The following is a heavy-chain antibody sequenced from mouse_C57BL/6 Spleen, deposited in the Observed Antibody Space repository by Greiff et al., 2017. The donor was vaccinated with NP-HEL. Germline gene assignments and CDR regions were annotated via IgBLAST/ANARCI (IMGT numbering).Heavy chain of an antibody. CDR3: ARVYGYYAMDY. CDR2: IYPGDGDT. D-gene: IGHD1-1*02. V-gene: IGHV1-82*01. J-gene: IGHJ4*01. CDR1: GYAFSSSW. Sequence: QVQLQQSGPELVKPGASVKISCKASGYAFSSSWMNWVKQRPGKGLEWIGRIYPGDGDTNYNGKFKGKATLTADKTSSTAYMQLSSLTSEDSAVYFCARVYGYYAMDYWGQGTSVTVSS.